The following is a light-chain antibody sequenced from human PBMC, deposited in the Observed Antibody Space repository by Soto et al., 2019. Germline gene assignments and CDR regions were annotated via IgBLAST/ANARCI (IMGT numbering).Light chain of an antibody. CDR1: QSVLYSSNNKNY. J-gene: IGKJ4*01. V-gene: IGKV4-1*01. CDR2: WAS. Sequence: DSVMNPSPDSLAVSLGERATINCKSSQSVLYSSNNKNYLSWYQQRPGQPPKLLIYWASTRESGVPDRFSGSRSGTDFPLTISSLQAEDVAVYYCQHYYNTPTPFGGGTKVDIK. CDR3: QHYYNTPTP.